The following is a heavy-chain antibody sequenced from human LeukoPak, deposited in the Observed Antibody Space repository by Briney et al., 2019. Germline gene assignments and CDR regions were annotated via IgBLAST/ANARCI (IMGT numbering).Heavy chain of an antibody. CDR1: GGSFSGYY. D-gene: IGHD2-8*01. CDR3: ARELEPRYIVLMVYARPYNWFDP. CDR2: INHSGST. V-gene: IGHV4-34*01. Sequence: PSETLSLTCAVYGGSFSGYYWSWIRQPPGKGLEWIGEINHSGSTNYNPSLKSRVTISVDTSKNQFSLKLSSVTAADTAVYYRARELEPRYIVLMVYARPYNWFDPWGQGTLVTVSS. J-gene: IGHJ5*02.